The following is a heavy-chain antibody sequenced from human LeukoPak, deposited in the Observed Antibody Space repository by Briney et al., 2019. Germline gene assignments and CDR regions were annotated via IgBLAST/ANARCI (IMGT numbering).Heavy chain of an antibody. CDR2: IQYSGST. CDR1: GDSVSGISFY. CDR3: ARYYDSSGYWSTPHFDY. Sequence: SETLSLTCTVSGDSVSGISFYWSWLRQPPGKGLQYIGYIQYSGSTNYNPSLKSRVTISVDTSKNQFSLKLSSVTAADTAVYYCARYYDSSGYWSTPHFDYWGQGTLVTVSS. V-gene: IGHV4-61*01. J-gene: IGHJ4*02. D-gene: IGHD3-22*01.